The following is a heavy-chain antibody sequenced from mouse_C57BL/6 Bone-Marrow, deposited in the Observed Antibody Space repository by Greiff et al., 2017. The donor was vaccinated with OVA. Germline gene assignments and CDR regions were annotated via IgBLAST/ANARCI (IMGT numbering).Heavy chain of an antibody. V-gene: IGHV1-64*01. D-gene: IGHD2-4*01. CDR1: GYTFTSYW. CDR3: ARDGDYDSWFAY. J-gene: IGHJ3*01. CDR2: FHPNSGST. Sequence: QVQLKQPGAELVKPGASVTLSCKASGYTFTSYWLHWLKQRPGQGLEWIGMFHPNSGSTNYNEKFKSKATLTVDKSTSTAYMQLNSLTSEDSAVYYCARDGDYDSWFAYWGQGTLVTVSA.